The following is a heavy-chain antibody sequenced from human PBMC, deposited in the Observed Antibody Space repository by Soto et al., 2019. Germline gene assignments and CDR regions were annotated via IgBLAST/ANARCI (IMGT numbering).Heavy chain of an antibody. CDR3: ARDPYEYSSSYYFEY. CDR1: GFTFSSYG. J-gene: IGHJ4*02. Sequence: GGSLRLSCAASGFTFSSYGMHWVRQAPGKGLEWVAVIWYDGSNKYYADSVKGRFTISRDNSKNTLYLQMNSLRAEDTAVYYCARDPYEYSSSYYFEYWGQGTLVTVSS. CDR2: IWYDGSNK. D-gene: IGHD6-6*01. V-gene: IGHV3-33*01.